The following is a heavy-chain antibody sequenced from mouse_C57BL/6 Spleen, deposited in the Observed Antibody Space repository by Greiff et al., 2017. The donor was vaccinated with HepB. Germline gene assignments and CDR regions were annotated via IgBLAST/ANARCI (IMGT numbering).Heavy chain of an antibody. Sequence: EVQLQQSGPELVKPGASVKIPCKASGYTFTDYNMDWVKQSHGKSLEWIGDINPNNGGTIYNQKFKGKATLTVDTSSSTAYMELRSLTSEDTAVYYCARLGLGGSYWGQGTTLTVSS. CDR2: INPNNGGT. V-gene: IGHV1-18*01. CDR3: ARLGLGGSY. CDR1: GYTFTDYN. J-gene: IGHJ2*01. D-gene: IGHD4-1*01.